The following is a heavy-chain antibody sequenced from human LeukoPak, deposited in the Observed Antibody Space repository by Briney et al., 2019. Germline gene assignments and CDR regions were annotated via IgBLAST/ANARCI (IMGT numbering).Heavy chain of an antibody. CDR2: ITSSSSYI. V-gene: IGHV3-21*01. Sequence: PGGSLRLSCAASGFTFSSYSMNWVRQAPGKGLEWVSSITSSSSYIYYADSVKGRFTISRDNAKNSLYLQMNSLRAEDTAVYYCARPHSGGYYLDYWGQGTLVTVSS. J-gene: IGHJ4*02. D-gene: IGHD3-22*01. CDR3: ARPHSGGYYLDY. CDR1: GFTFSSYS.